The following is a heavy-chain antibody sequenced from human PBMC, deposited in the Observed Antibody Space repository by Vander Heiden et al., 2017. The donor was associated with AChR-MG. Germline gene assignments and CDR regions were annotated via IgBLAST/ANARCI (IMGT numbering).Heavy chain of an antibody. Sequence: EVQLVESGGGLVQPGGSLRLSCEASGFTFSNNWMSWVRQAPGKGLECVANIKQDGSEKYYVDSVKGRFTISRDNAKNTLYLQMNSLRPEDTAVYDGAREFYDMGEAFDIWGQGTVGTVSS. CDR3: AREFYDMGEAFDI. CDR1: GFTFSNNW. D-gene: IGHD3-22*01. CDR2: IKQDGSEK. J-gene: IGHJ3*02. V-gene: IGHV3-7*01.